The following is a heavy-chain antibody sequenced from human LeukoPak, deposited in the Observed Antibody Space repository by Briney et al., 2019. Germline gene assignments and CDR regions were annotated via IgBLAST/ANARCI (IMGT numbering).Heavy chain of an antibody. J-gene: IGHJ4*02. D-gene: IGHD2-2*01. CDR2: VSTGSNYI. CDR3: ARDAIDCSSTSCPIDY. V-gene: IGHV3-21*01. CDR1: GFTFSSYS. Sequence: GGSLRLSCTASGFTFSSYSLNWVRQAPGKGLEWVSSVSTGSNYIYYADSVKGRFTISRDNDKNSLYLQMNSLRVEDTAVYYCARDAIDCSSTSCPIDYWGQGTLVTVS.